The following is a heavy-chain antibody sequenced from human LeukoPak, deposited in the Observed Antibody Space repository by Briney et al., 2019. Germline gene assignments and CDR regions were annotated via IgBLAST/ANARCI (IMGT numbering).Heavy chain of an antibody. CDR2: INPNSGGT. CDR1: GYTFTGYY. CDR3: ARGPREYYYGSGSYRTLDY. J-gene: IGHJ4*02. V-gene: IGHV1-2*02. D-gene: IGHD3-10*01. Sequence: ASVKVSCKASGYTFTGYYMHWVRQAPGQGLEWKGWINPNSGGTNYAQKFQGRVTMTRDTSISTAYMELSRLRSDDTAVYYCARGPREYYYGSGSYRTLDYWGQGTLVTVSS.